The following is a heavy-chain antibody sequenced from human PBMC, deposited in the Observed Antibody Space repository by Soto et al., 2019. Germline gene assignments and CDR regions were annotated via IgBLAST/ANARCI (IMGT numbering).Heavy chain of an antibody. Sequence: EVQLVESGGGLVKPGGSPRLSCAASGFTFSSYSMNWVRQAPGKGLEWVSSISSSSSYIYYADSVKGRFTISRDNAKNSLYLQMNSLRAEDTAVYYCARDKGREYSSSSGFDYWGQGTLVTVSS. J-gene: IGHJ4*02. CDR2: ISSSSSYI. V-gene: IGHV3-21*01. D-gene: IGHD6-6*01. CDR1: GFTFSSYS. CDR3: ARDKGREYSSSSGFDY.